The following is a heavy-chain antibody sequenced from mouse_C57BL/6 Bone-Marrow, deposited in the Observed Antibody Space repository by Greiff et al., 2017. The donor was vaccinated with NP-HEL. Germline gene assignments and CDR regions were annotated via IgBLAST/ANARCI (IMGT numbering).Heavy chain of an antibody. CDR1: GFTFSSFG. CDR2: ISSGSRTI. J-gene: IGHJ4*01. CDR3: ARGIYYDMDY. Sequence: EVKLVESGGGLVQPGRSRNLSCAASGFTFSSFGMHWVRQAPEKGLEWVAYISSGSRTIYYAGAVKGRFAISRDNPKNTLFLQMTSLRSEDTAIYYCARGIYYDMDYWGQGTSVTVSS. V-gene: IGHV5-17*02.